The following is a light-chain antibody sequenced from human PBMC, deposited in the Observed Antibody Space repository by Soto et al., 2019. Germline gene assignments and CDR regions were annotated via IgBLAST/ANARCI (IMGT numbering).Light chain of an antibody. CDR3: CSYAGNSTFV. J-gene: IGLJ1*01. Sequence: QSALTQPASVSGSPGQSITITYTGTTGDFGIYDLVSWYKHHPGRAPQLIIYEVTKRPSGVSNRFSGSKSGTTASLSISGLQAEDEADYYCCSYAGNSTFVFGTGTKLTVL. CDR1: TGDFGIYDL. V-gene: IGLV2-23*02. CDR2: EVT.